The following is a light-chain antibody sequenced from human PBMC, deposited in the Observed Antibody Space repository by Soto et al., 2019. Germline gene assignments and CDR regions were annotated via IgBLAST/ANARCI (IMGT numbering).Light chain of an antibody. J-gene: IGKJ4*01. Sequence: DIQVTQHPSSLSASVGDRVTITCRARQGIKHDLACYQQKPGETPQLLIYAASTAESGIPPRFSGSGSGTDFTHTINHLQPGGVATYYCHRYYNAPFTFGGGPVVEIK. CDR1: QGIKHD. V-gene: IGKV1-27*01. CDR3: HRYYNAPFT. CDR2: AAS.